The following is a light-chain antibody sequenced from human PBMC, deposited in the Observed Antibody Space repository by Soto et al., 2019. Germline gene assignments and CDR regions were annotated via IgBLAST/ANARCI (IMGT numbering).Light chain of an antibody. CDR3: CAYAGGDHLFV. Sequence: QSVLAQPASVSGSPGQSITISCTGSRSDIGGFGLVSWYRHHPGEAPKLIIFEGSKRPSGVSSRFSGSKSGNTASLTISGLQAEDEADYYCCAYAGGDHLFVFGTGTKLTVL. V-gene: IGLV2-23*01. CDR1: RSDIGGFGL. CDR2: EGS. J-gene: IGLJ1*01.